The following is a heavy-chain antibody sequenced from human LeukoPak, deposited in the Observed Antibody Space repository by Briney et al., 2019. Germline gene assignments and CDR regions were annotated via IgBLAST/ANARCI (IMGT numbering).Heavy chain of an antibody. Sequence: SQTLSLTCAISGDSVSSNSVTWNWIRQSPSRGLEWLGRTYYRSTWYNDYAVSARGRITVNPDTSKNQFSLHLDSVTPEDTAVYYCARRLTQYDCFDPWGQGILVTVSS. V-gene: IGHV6-1*01. D-gene: IGHD2-2*01. J-gene: IGHJ5*02. CDR2: TYYRSTWYN. CDR1: GDSVSSNSVT. CDR3: ARRLTQYDCFDP.